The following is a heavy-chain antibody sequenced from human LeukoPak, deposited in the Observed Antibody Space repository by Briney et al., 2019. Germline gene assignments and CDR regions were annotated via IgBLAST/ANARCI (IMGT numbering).Heavy chain of an antibody. V-gene: IGHV3-23*01. CDR1: GFTFSNYA. CDR2: ITSAGAP. CDR3: ARDPNGDYIGAFEF. Sequence: GGSLRLSCAASGFTFSNYAVMWVRQAPGEGLEWVSAITSAGAPRYADSVKGRFTISRDNSKNTLYLQMNSLRAEDTAQYFCARDPNGDYIGAFEFWGQGTGVTVSS. D-gene: IGHD4-17*01. J-gene: IGHJ3*01.